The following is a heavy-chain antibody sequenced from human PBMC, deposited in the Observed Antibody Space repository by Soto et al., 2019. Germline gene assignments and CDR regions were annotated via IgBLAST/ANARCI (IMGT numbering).Heavy chain of an antibody. J-gene: IGHJ4*02. CDR3: ARATRGNFDY. V-gene: IGHV4-4*02. CDR1: GGSISSSNW. Sequence: SETLSLTCAVSGGSISSSNWWSWVRQPPGKGLEWIGYIYYSGSTNYNPSLKSRVTISVDTSKNQFSLKLSSVTAADTAVYYCARATRGNFDYWGQGTLVTVSS. CDR2: IYYSGST.